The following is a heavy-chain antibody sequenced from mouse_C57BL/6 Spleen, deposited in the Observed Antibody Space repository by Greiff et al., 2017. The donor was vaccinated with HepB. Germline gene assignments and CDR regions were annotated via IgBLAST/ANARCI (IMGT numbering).Heavy chain of an antibody. CDR3: AREAYDGYYWDAMDY. CDR2: IHPNSGST. Sequence: QVQLQHPGAELVKPGASVKLSCKASGYTFTSYWMHWVKQRPGQGLEWIGMIHPNSGSTNYNEKFKSKATLTVDKSSSTAYMQLSSLTSEDSAVYYCAREAYDGYYWDAMDYWGQGTSVTVSS. D-gene: IGHD2-3*01. CDR1: GYTFTSYW. J-gene: IGHJ4*01. V-gene: IGHV1-64*01.